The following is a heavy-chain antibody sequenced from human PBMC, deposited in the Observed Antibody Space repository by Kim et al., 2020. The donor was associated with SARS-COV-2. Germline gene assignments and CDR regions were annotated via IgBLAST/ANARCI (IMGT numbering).Heavy chain of an antibody. CDR2: IKSKTDGGTT. CDR3: TTGWGGGDCFFCGY. CDR1: GFTFSNAW. D-gene: IGHD2-21*02. V-gene: IGHV3-15*01. J-gene: IGHJ4*01. Sequence: GGSLRLSCAASGFTFSNAWMSWVRQAPGKGLEWVGRIKSKTDGGTTDYAAPVKGRFTISRDDSKNTLYLQMNSLKTEDTAVYYCTTGWGGGDCFFCGYWGQGTLVTVSS.